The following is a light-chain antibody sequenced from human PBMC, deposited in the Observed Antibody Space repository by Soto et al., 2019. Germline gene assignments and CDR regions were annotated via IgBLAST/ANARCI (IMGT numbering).Light chain of an antibody. Sequence: EIVLTQSPDTLSLSPGERATLACRASRTFASSYLAWYQQKPGQAPRLLIYAASTRATGTPDRFSGSGSGADFSLTISRLEPEDSAVYYCQKYGSSPPYTFGQGTRLEIK. CDR3: QKYGSSPPYT. V-gene: IGKV3-20*01. J-gene: IGKJ5*01. CDR1: RTFASSY. CDR2: AAS.